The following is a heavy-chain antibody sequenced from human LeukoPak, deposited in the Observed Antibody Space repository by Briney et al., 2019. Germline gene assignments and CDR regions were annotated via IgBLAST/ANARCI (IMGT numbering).Heavy chain of an antibody. CDR1: GGSISSYY. V-gene: IGHV4-59*08. CDR3: ARHRGGDYYDSSSTARYGMTS. J-gene: IGHJ6*02. D-gene: IGHD3-22*01. Sequence: SETLSLTCTVSGGSISSYYWSWIRQPPGKGLEWIGYIYYSGSTNYNPSLKSRVTISVDTSKNQFSLKLSSVTAADTAVYYCARHRGGDYYDSSSTARYGMTSGAKGPRSPSP. CDR2: IYYSGST.